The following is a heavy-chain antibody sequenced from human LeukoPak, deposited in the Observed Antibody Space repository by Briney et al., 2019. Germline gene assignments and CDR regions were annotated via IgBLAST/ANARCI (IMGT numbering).Heavy chain of an antibody. Sequence: GASVKVSCKASGYTFTSYAMHWVRQAPGQRLEWMGWINAGNGNTNYSQKFQGRVTITRDTSASTAYMELSSLRSEDTAVYYCARADLNSSSWSGWFDPWGQGTLVTVSS. CDR1: GYTFTSYA. CDR2: INAGNGNT. CDR3: ARADLNSSSWSGWFDP. D-gene: IGHD6-13*01. V-gene: IGHV1-3*01. J-gene: IGHJ5*02.